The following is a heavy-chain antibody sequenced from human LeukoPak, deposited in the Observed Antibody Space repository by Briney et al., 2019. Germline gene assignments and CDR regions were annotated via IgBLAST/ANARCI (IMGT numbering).Heavy chain of an antibody. J-gene: IGHJ4*02. CDR2: IKKDGSEK. V-gene: IGHV3-7*01. Sequence: PGGSLRLSCAASGFTFSDYWMSWVRQAPGKGLEWVADIKKDGSEKNEVDSVKGRFTISRDNAKSSLYLQMNSLRGEDTAVYYCARGPPYGSRSDYLDSWGQGTLVTVSS. D-gene: IGHD3-10*01. CDR1: GFTFSDYW. CDR3: ARGPPYGSRSDYLDS.